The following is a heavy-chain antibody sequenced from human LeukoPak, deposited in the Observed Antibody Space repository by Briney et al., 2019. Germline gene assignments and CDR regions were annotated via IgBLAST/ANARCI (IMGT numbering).Heavy chain of an antibody. CDR3: ARSYGDPSSFDY. J-gene: IGHJ4*02. D-gene: IGHD4-17*01. V-gene: IGHV1-2*02. CDR2: INPNSGGT. CDR1: GYTFTGYY. Sequence: ASVKVSCKASGYTFTGYYMHWARQAPGQGLEWMGWINPNSGGTNYAQKFQGRVTMTRDTSISTAYMELSRLRSEDTAVYYCARSYGDPSSFDYWGQGTLVTVSS.